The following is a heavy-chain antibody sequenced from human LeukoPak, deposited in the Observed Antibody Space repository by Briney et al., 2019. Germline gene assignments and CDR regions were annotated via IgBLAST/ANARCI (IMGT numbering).Heavy chain of an antibody. J-gene: IGHJ6*03. D-gene: IGHD3-10*01. CDR1: GGSFSDYY. CDR3: ARGPRFTSYYYYYYYMDV. V-gene: IGHV4-34*01. Sequence: SETLSLTCAVYGGSFSDYYWSWIRQPPGKGLEWIGEINHSGSTNYNPSLKSRVTISADTSKNQFSLKLSSVTAADTAVYYWARGPRFTSYYYYYYYMDVWGKGTTGTVSS. CDR2: INHSGST.